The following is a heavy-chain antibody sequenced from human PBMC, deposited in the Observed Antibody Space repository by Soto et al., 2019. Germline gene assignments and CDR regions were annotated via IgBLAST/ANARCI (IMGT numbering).Heavy chain of an antibody. CDR1: VFTFSTSV. CDR3: TWSLVARDAFDE. Sequence: GGSLRLSCAASVFTFSTSVMSWVRQAPGKGLQWVSSISGSGDRTYYADSVKGRFTVSRDNSKNTLYLDMNTVTADDTALYYCTWSLVARDAFDEWGQGTMVTVSS. V-gene: IGHV3-23*01. CDR2: ISGSGDRT. D-gene: IGHD5-12*01. J-gene: IGHJ3*01.